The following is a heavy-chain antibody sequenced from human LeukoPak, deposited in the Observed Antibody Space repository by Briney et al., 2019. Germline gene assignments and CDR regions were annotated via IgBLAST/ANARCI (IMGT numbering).Heavy chain of an antibody. CDR3: ARESLPFRDFDY. CDR2: IYSGGST. CDR1: GFTVSSNY. Sequence: GGSLRLSCAASGFTVSSNYMSWVRQAPGKGLEWVSVIYSGGSTYYADSVKGRFTISRDNSKNTLYLQMNSLRAEDTAVYYCARESLPFRDFDYRGQGTLVTVSS. J-gene: IGHJ4*02. V-gene: IGHV3-53*01. D-gene: IGHD2-2*01.